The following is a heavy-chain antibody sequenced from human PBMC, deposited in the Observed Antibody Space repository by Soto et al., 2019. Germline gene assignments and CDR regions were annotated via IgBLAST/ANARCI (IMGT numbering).Heavy chain of an antibody. D-gene: IGHD2-21*01. J-gene: IGHJ4*02. Sequence: SETLSLTCSVSGGSISTYYWSWIRQPPGKGLEWIGYIYSSGSTNYNPSLKSRVTISLDTSKSQFSLKMSSVTAADTAVFYFASLLCVGDTGYSKGTFYYSGQGTLVTVSS. CDR3: ASLLCVGDTGYSKGTFYY. V-gene: IGHV4-4*08. CDR2: IYSSGST. CDR1: GGSISTYY.